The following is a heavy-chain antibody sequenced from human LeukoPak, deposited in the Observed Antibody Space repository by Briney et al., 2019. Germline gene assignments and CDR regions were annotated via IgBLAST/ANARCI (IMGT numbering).Heavy chain of an antibody. CDR3: ARGYYGSGSSDY. Sequence: ASVKVSCKASGYTFTSYGISWVRQAPGQGLEWMGWMNPNSGNTGYAQKFQGRVTMTRNTSISTAYMELSSLRSEDTAVYYCARGYYGSGSSDYWGQGTLVTVSS. V-gene: IGHV1-8*02. D-gene: IGHD3-10*01. CDR1: GYTFTSYG. CDR2: MNPNSGNT. J-gene: IGHJ4*02.